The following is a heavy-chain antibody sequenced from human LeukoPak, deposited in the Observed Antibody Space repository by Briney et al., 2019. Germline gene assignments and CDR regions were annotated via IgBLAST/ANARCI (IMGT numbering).Heavy chain of an antibody. CDR3: ASSGYPEDAFDI. D-gene: IGHD3-22*01. Sequence: PSETLSLTCTVSGGSISSHYWSWIRQPPGKGLEWIGYIYYSGSTNYNPSLKSRVTISVDTSKNQFSLKLSSVTAADRAVYYCASSGYPEDAFDIWGQGTMVTVSS. CDR2: IYYSGST. CDR1: GGSISSHY. V-gene: IGHV4-59*11. J-gene: IGHJ3*02.